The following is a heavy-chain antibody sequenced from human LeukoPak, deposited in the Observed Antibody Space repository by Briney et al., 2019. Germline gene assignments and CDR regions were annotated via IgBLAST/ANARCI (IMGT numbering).Heavy chain of an antibody. CDR2: LYNSGNT. CDR3: ARGRLTTPNWFGP. J-gene: IGHJ5*02. CDR1: GDSISSYY. V-gene: IGHV4-59*01. D-gene: IGHD1/OR15-1a*01. Sequence: PSETLSLTCTVSGDSISSYYWTWIRQPPGKGLEWPGYLYNSGNTNYNPSLKSRVTMSVDTSTNQFSLRLTSVTAADTAVYYCARGRLTTPNWFGPWGQGILVTVSS.